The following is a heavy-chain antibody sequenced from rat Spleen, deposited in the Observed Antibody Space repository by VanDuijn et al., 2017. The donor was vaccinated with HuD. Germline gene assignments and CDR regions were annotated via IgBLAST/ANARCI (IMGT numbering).Heavy chain of an antibody. J-gene: IGHJ3*01. D-gene: IGHD1-4*01. CDR3: ASSNYPGMWFAY. Sequence: QVQLKESGPGLVQPSQTLSLACTVSGFSVTSYHVHWVRQPPGKGLEWMGIIWTGGSTAYNSLLKSRLSISRDTSKSQVFLKMNSLQTEDTATYYCASSNYPGMWFAYWGQGTLVTVSS. CDR1: GFSVTSYH. CDR2: IWTGGST. V-gene: IGHV2-43*01.